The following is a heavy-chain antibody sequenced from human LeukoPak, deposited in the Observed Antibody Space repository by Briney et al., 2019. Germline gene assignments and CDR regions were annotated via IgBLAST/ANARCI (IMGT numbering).Heavy chain of an antibody. CDR1: GYTFTSYG. D-gene: IGHD3-22*01. CDR3: ARVDDRGHYYDSSGPRKLFDY. Sequence: ASVKVSCKASGYTFTSYGISWMRQAPGQGLEWMGWISAYNGNTIYTQKVQGGVTMTTDTSTSTAYMELSRLRSDDTAVYYCARVDDRGHYYDSSGPRKLFDYWGQGTLVTVSS. CDR2: ISAYNGNT. V-gene: IGHV1-18*01. J-gene: IGHJ4*02.